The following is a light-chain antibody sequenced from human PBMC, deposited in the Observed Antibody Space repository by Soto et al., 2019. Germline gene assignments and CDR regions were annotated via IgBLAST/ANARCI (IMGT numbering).Light chain of an antibody. J-gene: IGKJ4*01. CDR3: QQYNNWPPLT. CDR1: QSVSSN. Sequence: EIVMTQSPATLSVSPGERATLSCRASQSVSSNFAWYHQKPGRAPRLLLYGASSRTTGIPARFSGSGSGTEFTLTISSLQSEDVAVYYCQQYNNWPPLTFGGGTKVEIK. CDR2: GAS. V-gene: IGKV3-15*01.